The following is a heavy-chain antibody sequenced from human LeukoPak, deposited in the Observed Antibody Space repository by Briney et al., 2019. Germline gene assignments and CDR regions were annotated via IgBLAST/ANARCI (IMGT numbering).Heavy chain of an antibody. CDR1: GFTFDDYA. Sequence: GRSLRLSCAASGFTFDDYAMHWVRQAPGKGLEWVSGISWNSGSIGYADSVKGRFTISRDNAKNSLYLQMNSLRAEDMALYYCAKDIGYSSSWYYFDYRGQGTLVTVSS. D-gene: IGHD6-13*01. CDR3: AKDIGYSSSWYYFDY. V-gene: IGHV3-9*03. CDR2: ISWNSGSI. J-gene: IGHJ4*02.